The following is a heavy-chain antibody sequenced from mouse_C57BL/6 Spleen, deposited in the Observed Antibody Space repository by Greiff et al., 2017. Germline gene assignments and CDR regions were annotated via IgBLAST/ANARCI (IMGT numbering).Heavy chain of an antibody. J-gene: IGHJ4*01. Sequence: QVQLQQSGAELVMPGASVKLSCKASGYTFTSYWMHWVKQRPGQGLEWIGEIDPSDSYTNYNQKFKGKSTLTVDKSSSTAYMQLSSLTSEDSAVYYCARFHLLPAMDYWGQGTSVTVSS. V-gene: IGHV1-69*01. CDR3: ARFHLLPAMDY. D-gene: IGHD2-1*01. CDR2: IDPSDSYT. CDR1: GYTFTSYW.